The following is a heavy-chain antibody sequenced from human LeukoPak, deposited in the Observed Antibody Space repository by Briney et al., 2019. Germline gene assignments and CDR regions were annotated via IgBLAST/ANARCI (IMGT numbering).Heavy chain of an antibody. CDR2: IYYSGST. CDR3: ARRYSSSFKAFDY. V-gene: IGHV4-30-4*08. CDR1: GGSISSGDYY. D-gene: IGHD6-6*01. Sequence: PSETLSLTCTVSGGSISSGDYYWSWIRQPPGKGLEWIGYIYYSGSTYYNPSLKSRVTISVDTSKNQFSLKLSSVTAADTAVYYCARRYSSSFKAFDYWGQGTLVTVSS. J-gene: IGHJ4*02.